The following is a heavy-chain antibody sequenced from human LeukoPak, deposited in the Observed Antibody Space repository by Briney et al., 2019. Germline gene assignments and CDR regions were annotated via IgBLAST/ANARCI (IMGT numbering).Heavy chain of an antibody. Sequence: PGGSLRLSCAASEFAFSTYNMNWVRQAPGKGLEWVSYISTGSSTTYYADSVKGRFTISRDKVENSLYLQMNSLRDEDTAVYYCARVAAGYSVNYFDYWGQGTRVTVSS. D-gene: IGHD4-23*01. CDR2: ISTGSSTT. J-gene: IGHJ4*02. CDR3: ARVAAGYSVNYFDY. V-gene: IGHV3-48*02. CDR1: EFAFSTYN.